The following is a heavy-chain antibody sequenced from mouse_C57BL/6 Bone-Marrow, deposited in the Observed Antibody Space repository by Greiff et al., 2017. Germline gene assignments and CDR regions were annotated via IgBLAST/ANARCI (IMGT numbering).Heavy chain of an antibody. CDR3: ASGEYDGGMGFDC. CDR1: GFNIKNTY. Sequence: VQLQQSVAELVRPGASVKLSCTASGFNIKNTYMHWVKQRPEQGLEWIGRIDPANGNTKYAPKVQGKATITADTSSNTAYLQLSSLTSEDTAIYSCASGEYDGGMGFDCWGQGITLTVSS. D-gene: IGHD2-12*01. J-gene: IGHJ2*01. V-gene: IGHV14-3*01. CDR2: IDPANGNT.